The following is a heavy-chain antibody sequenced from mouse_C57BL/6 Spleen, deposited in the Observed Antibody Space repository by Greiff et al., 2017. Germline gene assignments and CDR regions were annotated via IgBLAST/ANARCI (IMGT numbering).Heavy chain of an antibody. Sequence: VQLKESGAELVRPGASVKLSCTASGFNIKDDYMHWVKQRPEQGLEWIGWIDPENGDTEYASKFQGKATITADTSSNTAYLQLSSLTSEDTAVYYCTTYGRAMDYWGQGTSVTVSS. J-gene: IGHJ4*01. V-gene: IGHV14-4*01. CDR1: GFNIKDDY. D-gene: IGHD2-1*01. CDR2: IDPENGDT. CDR3: TTYGRAMDY.